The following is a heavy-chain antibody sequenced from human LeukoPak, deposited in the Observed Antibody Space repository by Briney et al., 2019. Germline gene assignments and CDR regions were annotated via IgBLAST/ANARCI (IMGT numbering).Heavy chain of an antibody. CDR2: MNSDGSST. Sequence: GGSLTLSCAPSGFTFSICWMQWVRQAPGKGLVWVSRMNSDGSSTSYVDSMKGRFTMSRDNSKNTLYLQMNSLRGGDTAVYYCARGPEYYYDSSGFGRGAFDIWGQGTMVTVSS. V-gene: IGHV3-74*01. D-gene: IGHD3-22*01. CDR1: GFTFSICW. J-gene: IGHJ3*02. CDR3: ARGPEYYYDSSGFGRGAFDI.